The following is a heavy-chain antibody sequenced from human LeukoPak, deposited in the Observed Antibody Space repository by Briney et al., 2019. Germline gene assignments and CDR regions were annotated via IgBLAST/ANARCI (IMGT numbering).Heavy chain of an antibody. D-gene: IGHD3-10*01. CDR1: GFTFSSYE. Sequence: PGGSLRLSCAASGFTFSSYEMNWVRQAPGKGLEWVSSISSSSSYIYYADSVKGRFTISRDNAKNSLYLQMNSLRAEDTAVYYCARDRGLWEAAYYYYYMDVWGKGTTVTVSS. V-gene: IGHV3-21*01. J-gene: IGHJ6*03. CDR2: ISSSSSYI. CDR3: ARDRGLWEAAYYYYYMDV.